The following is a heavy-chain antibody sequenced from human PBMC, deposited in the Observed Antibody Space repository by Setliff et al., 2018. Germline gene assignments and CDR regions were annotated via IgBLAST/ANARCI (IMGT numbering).Heavy chain of an antibody. CDR3: ARQPYSTTYYYNYYYMDV. Sequence: ASETLSLTCTVSGGSISSGNYFWGWIRQPPGKGLEWMGSIFYTGSTYYSPSLKSRVTMSIDTSKNQFSLNLNSVTAADTAVYYCARQPYSTTYYYNYYYMDVWGKGTTVTVSS. CDR1: GGSISSGNYF. J-gene: IGHJ6*03. V-gene: IGHV4-39*01. D-gene: IGHD6-13*01. CDR2: IFYTGST.